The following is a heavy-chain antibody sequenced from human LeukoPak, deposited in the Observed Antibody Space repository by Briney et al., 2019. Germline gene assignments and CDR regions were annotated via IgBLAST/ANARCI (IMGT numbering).Heavy chain of an antibody. Sequence: ASVTVSCKTLGYTFVTSSIYWVRQAPGQRLEWLGWITVASGNTRYSENLQGRVTLTRDTSANTAYMELRNLKSEDTAVYYCVGGSLGFWGQGTLVTVSP. CDR2: ITVASGNT. CDR1: GYTFVTSS. J-gene: IGHJ4*02. V-gene: IGHV1-3*01. CDR3: VGGSLGF.